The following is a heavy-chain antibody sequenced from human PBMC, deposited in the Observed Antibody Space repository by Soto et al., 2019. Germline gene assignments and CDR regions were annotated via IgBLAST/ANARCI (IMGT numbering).Heavy chain of an antibody. Sequence: SETLSLTCAVYGGSFSGYYWSWIRQPPGKGLEWIGEINHSGSTNYNPSLKSRVTISVDTSKNQFSLKLSSVTAADTAVYYCARGPQRFDNWGQGTLVTVSS. CDR3: ARGPQRFDN. D-gene: IGHD6-25*01. CDR1: GGSFSGYY. CDR2: INHSGST. V-gene: IGHV4-34*01. J-gene: IGHJ4*02.